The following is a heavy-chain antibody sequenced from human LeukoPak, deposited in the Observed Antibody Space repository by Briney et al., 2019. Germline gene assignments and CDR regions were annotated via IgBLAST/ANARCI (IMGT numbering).Heavy chain of an antibody. J-gene: IGHJ6*03. CDR3: ARGPQASYYYDSSGIYYMDV. V-gene: IGHV3-7*01. CDR2: IKQDGSEK. Sequence: GGSLRLSCAASGFTFSSYWMSWVRQAPGKGLEWVANIKQDGSEKYYVDSVKGRFPISRDNAKNSLYLQMNSLRAEDTAVYYCARGPQASYYYDSSGIYYMDVWGKGTTVTVSS. D-gene: IGHD3-22*01. CDR1: GFTFSSYW.